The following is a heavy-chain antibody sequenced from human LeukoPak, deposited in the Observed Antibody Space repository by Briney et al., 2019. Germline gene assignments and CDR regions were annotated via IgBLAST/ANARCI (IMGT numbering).Heavy chain of an antibody. CDR2: ITSSSTYV. V-gene: IGHV3-21*01. CDR1: GFPFSKYT. Sequence: KAGGSLRLSCAASGFPFSKYTMNWVRRAPGKGLEWVSLITSSSTYVESADSVKGRFTISRDNAKNSLSLQMNSLRADDTAVYYCARDFGWGGALDIWGQGTMVTVSS. CDR3: ARDFGWGGALDI. D-gene: IGHD6-19*01. J-gene: IGHJ3*02.